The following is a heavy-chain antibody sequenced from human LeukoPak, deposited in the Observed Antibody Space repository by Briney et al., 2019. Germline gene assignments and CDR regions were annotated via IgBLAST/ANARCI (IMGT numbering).Heavy chain of an antibody. J-gene: IGHJ4*02. Sequence: PSETLSLTCTVSGGSINSHSYYWGWIRQPPGKGLEWIGSVYYDGTSYSNPSLKGRVAVFVDTSRDQFSLDLSFVAAADTALYYCVRHISTNTGYFDSCGQGTLVSVSS. CDR1: GGSINSHSYY. CDR3: VRHISTNTGYFDS. CDR2: VYYDGTS. D-gene: IGHD5-24*01. V-gene: IGHV4-39*01.